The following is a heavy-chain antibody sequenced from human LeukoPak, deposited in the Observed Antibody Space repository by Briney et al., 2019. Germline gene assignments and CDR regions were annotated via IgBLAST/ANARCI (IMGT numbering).Heavy chain of an antibody. CDR2: IYYSGST. J-gene: IGHJ2*01. D-gene: IGHD6-13*01. CDR3: ARDKHSSSWFRYFDL. Sequence: NPSETLSLTCTVSGGSISSYYWSWIRQPPGKGLEWIGYIYYSGSTNYNPSLKSRVTISVDTSKNQFSLKLSSVTAADTAVYYCARDKHSSSWFRYFDLWGRGTLVTVYS. CDR1: GGSISSYY. V-gene: IGHV4-59*01.